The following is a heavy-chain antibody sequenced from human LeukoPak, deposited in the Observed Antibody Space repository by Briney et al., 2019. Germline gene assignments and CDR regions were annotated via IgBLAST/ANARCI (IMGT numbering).Heavy chain of an antibody. CDR3: ATYSDYDYTFFDY. Sequence: SGTLSLTCTVSGGSISSYYWSWIRQPPGKRLEWIGYIHYSGRTDYNPSLKSRVTISVDTSKNQFSLRLDSVTAADTAVYYCATYSDYDYTFFDYWGQGTLVTVSS. CDR2: IHYSGRT. J-gene: IGHJ4*02. CDR1: GGSISSYY. V-gene: IGHV4-59*01. D-gene: IGHD5-12*01.